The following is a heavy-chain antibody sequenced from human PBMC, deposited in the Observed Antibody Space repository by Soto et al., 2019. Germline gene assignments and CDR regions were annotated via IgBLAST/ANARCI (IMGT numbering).Heavy chain of an antibody. J-gene: IGHJ5*02. CDR2: ISAYDGKT. CDR1: GYNFNIYG. Sequence: ASVKVSCKASGYNFNIYGINWVRQAPGQGLELMGWISAYDGKTTYAEKLQGRVTMTTDASTSTAYMELMSLRSDDTAVYYCARDPHEYWSSYWFDPWGQGTLVTVSS. V-gene: IGHV1-18*01. D-gene: IGHD3-10*01. CDR3: ARDPHEYWSSYWFDP.